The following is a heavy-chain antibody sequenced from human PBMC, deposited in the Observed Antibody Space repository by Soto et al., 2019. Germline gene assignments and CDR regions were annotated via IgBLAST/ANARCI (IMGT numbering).Heavy chain of an antibody. J-gene: IGHJ3*02. D-gene: IGHD5-18*01. CDR3: ARDSRVDTAINDAFDI. Sequence: GGSLRLSCAASGFTVSSNYMSWVRQAPGKGLEWVSVIYSGGSTYYADSVKGRFTISRHNSKNTLYLQMNSLRAEDTAVYYCARDSRVDTAINDAFDIWGQGTMVTVSS. CDR1: GFTVSSNY. V-gene: IGHV3-53*04. CDR2: IYSGGST.